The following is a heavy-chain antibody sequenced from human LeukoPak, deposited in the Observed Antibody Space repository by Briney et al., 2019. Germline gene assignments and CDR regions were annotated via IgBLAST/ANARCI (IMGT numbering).Heavy chain of an antibody. Sequence: PSETASLTCTVSGGSISSSPYYWCWIRQPPGKGLEWIGSIYYSGTTHYNPSLESRVTISVDTSKNQFSLKLASVTAADTAIYYCAKGAGGFSYYNWFDPWGQGTLVTVSS. V-gene: IGHV4-39*07. CDR2: IYYSGTT. CDR3: AKGAGGFSYYNWFDP. D-gene: IGHD5-18*01. J-gene: IGHJ5*02. CDR1: GGSISSSPYY.